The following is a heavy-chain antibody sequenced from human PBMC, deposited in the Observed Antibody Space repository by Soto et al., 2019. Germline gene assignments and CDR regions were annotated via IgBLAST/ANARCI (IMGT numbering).Heavy chain of an antibody. V-gene: IGHV3-23*01. CDR3: AKADDYVCSGYNPADF. D-gene: IGHD3-22*01. CDR2: ISGSGGST. Sequence: EVQLLESGGGLVQPGGSLRLSCAASGFTFSSDAMSWVRQAPGKGLEWVSAISGSGGSTYYADSVKGRFTISRDNSKNTLYLQMNSLRAEDTAVYYCAKADDYVCSGYNPADFWGQGTLVHVSS. CDR1: GFTFSSDA. J-gene: IGHJ4*02.